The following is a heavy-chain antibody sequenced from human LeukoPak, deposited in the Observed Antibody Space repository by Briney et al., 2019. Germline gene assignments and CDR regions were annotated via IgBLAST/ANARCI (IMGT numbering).Heavy chain of an antibody. V-gene: IGHV1-8*01. D-gene: IGHD5-18*01. CDR1: GYTFTSYD. Sequence: ASVKVSCKTSGYTFTSYDIHWVRQASGQGPEWMGWMDPHSANTGYGQKFQGRVAMTRNTSISTAYMELSSLRSEDTAVYYCARVTHTELSTWFDPWGQGTLVTASS. CDR2: MDPHSANT. CDR3: ARVTHTELSTWFDP. J-gene: IGHJ5*02.